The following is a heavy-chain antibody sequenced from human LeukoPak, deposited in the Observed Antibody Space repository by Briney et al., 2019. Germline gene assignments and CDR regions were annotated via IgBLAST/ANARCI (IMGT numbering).Heavy chain of an antibody. V-gene: IGHV5-51*01. D-gene: IGHD5-24*01. CDR3: AEGDSYAYRIDS. Sequence: THGESLPISCKGSGYTNINYCIAWVRQMPGKGLEWMGVIYPGDSDTRYSPSFEGQVTISADKSITTAHLQWSSLEASDTAISFCAEGDSYAYRIDSWGQGTLVTVSS. CDR2: IYPGDSDT. CDR1: GYTNINYC. J-gene: IGHJ4*02.